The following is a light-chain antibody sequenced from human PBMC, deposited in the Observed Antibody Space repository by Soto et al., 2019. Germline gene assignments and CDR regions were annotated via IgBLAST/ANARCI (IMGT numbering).Light chain of an antibody. CDR3: QAWDSSTVV. J-gene: IGLJ2*01. CDR2: EVS. CDR1: SSDVGEENY. Sequence: QSALTQPPSASGSPGQSVTITCSGTSSDVGEENYVSWYQQHPGKVPKLILYEVSKRPSGVPDRFSGSRSGNTASLTVSGLQAEDEADYYCQAWDSSTVVFGGGTKVTVL. V-gene: IGLV2-8*01.